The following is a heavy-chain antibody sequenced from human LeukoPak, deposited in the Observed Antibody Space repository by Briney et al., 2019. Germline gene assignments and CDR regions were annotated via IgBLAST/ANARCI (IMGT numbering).Heavy chain of an antibody. CDR3: ARDSGSYGFDY. Sequence: GSLGLSCAASGFTFSSYGMHWVRQAPGKGLEWVAVIWYDGSNKYYADSVKGRFTISRDNSKNTLYLQMNSLRAEDTAVYYCARDSGSYGFDYWGQGTLVTVSS. J-gene: IGHJ4*02. D-gene: IGHD1-26*01. CDR2: IWYDGSNK. V-gene: IGHV3-33*01. CDR1: GFTFSSYG.